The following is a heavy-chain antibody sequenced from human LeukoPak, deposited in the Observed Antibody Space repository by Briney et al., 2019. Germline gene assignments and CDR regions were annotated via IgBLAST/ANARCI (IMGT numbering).Heavy chain of an antibody. CDR1: GFTFDSYA. V-gene: IGHV3-23*01. CDR3: AKEIPDSSGYDFGAFDI. Sequence: PGGSLRLSCAASGFTFDSYAMSWVRQAPGKGLEWVSAISGRGSTRYADSVKGRFTISRDNSNNALYVEMNNLRAEDTAIYYCAKEIPDSSGYDFGAFDIWGQGTVVTVSS. CDR2: ISGRGST. J-gene: IGHJ3*02. D-gene: IGHD3-22*01.